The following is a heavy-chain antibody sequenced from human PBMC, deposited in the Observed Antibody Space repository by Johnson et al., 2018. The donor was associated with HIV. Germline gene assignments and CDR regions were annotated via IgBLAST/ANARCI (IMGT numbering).Heavy chain of an antibody. CDR2: IGTAGDT. J-gene: IGHJ3*02. D-gene: IGHD6-6*01. Sequence: VQLVESGGVLVQPGGSLRLSCAASGFTFSSYDMHWVRQGTGKGLEWVSAIGTAGDTYYPGSVNGRFTISRENAKNSLYLQMNSLRAEDTAVYYCASLPIAARPPTDAFDIWGQGTMVTVSS. CDR3: ASLPIAARPPTDAFDI. CDR1: GFTFSSYD. V-gene: IGHV3-13*01.